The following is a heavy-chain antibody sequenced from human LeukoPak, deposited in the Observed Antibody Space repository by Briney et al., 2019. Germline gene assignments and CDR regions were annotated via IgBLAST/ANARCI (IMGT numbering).Heavy chain of an antibody. Sequence: ASVKVSCKASGYTFTSYGISWVRQAPGQGLEWMGWISAYNGNTNYAQKLQGRVTMTTDTSTSTAYMELRSLRSDDTAVYYCARDEEYGDYGVGAFDIWGQGTMITVSS. CDR2: ISAYNGNT. CDR1: GYTFTSYG. D-gene: IGHD4-17*01. V-gene: IGHV1-18*01. J-gene: IGHJ3*02. CDR3: ARDEEYGDYGVGAFDI.